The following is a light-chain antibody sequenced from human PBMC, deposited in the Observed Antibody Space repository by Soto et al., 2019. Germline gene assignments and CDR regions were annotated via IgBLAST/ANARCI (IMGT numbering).Light chain of an antibody. J-gene: IGKJ1*01. CDR3: QQYNICPCT. Sequence: EIVMTQSPAPLSVSPGERATLSCRASQSVSSNLACYQQKPGPAPRLLIYGASTRATGIPARFSGSVSGTEFTLTISSLKCEDFAVYYCQQYNICPCTFGQGTKVEMK. CDR2: GAS. V-gene: IGKV3-15*01. CDR1: QSVSSN.